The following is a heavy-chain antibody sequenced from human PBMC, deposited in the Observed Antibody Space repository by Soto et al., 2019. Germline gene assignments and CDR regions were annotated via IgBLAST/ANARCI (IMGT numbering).Heavy chain of an antibody. CDR2: IVPVFGTP. Sequence: QVQLVQSGAEVRKPGSSVRVSCRASGGSFSTYAISWVRQAPGQGLEWMGGIVPVFGTPNYAQKFQDRVLITAEESRSTVYWEESGLRADDTAIYYCARKAIIPGRWAGMEYYFTRDVWGQGTTVTVSS. D-gene: IGHD2-8*01. CDR1: GGSFSTYA. V-gene: IGHV1-69*01. CDR3: ARKAIIPGRWAGMEYYFTRDV. J-gene: IGHJ6*02.